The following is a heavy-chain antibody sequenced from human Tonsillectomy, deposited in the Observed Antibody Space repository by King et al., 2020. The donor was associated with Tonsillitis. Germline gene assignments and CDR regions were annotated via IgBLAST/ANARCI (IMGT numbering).Heavy chain of an antibody. J-gene: IGHJ4*02. Sequence: LQLQESGPGLVKPSETLSLTCPVSGGSISTSSFYWGWIRQPPGKGLEWIGSIYYGVTAYYNPSLKSRVTISVDTSKNQFSLKLSSVTAADTAVYYCARQAMGGYYHDIVPNFDYWGQGTLVTVSS. D-gene: IGHD3-22*01. CDR1: GGSISTSSFY. CDR3: ARQAMGGYYHDIVPNFDY. V-gene: IGHV4-39*01. CDR2: IYYGVTA.